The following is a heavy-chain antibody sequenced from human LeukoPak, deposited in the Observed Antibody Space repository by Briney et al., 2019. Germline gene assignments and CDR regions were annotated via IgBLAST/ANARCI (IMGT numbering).Heavy chain of an antibody. D-gene: IGHD6-19*01. Sequence: GGSLRLSCAASGFTFSTHAMTWVRQAPGKGLEWVSVISGRGDSAYYAESVKGRFTISRDNSKNTLYLQMNSLRAEDTALYYCAKYISGYAPNFDYWGQGTLVTVSS. CDR3: AKYISGYAPNFDY. J-gene: IGHJ4*02. V-gene: IGHV3-23*01. CDR2: ISGRGDSA. CDR1: GFTFSTHA.